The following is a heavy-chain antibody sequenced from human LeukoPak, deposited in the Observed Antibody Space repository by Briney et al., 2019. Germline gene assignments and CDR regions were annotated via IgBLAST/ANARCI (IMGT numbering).Heavy chain of an antibody. V-gene: IGHV3-23*01. Sequence: GGSLRLSCAASEFTFSSYAMSWVRQAPGKGLEWVSTITGSGATAYYADSVKGRFTISRDISKNTLYLYLQMNSLRAEDTAVYYCARGNGDYRLGSVSADYWGQGTLVTVSS. CDR2: ITGSGATA. CDR3: ARGNGDYRLGSVSADY. CDR1: EFTFSSYA. D-gene: IGHD4-17*01. J-gene: IGHJ4*02.